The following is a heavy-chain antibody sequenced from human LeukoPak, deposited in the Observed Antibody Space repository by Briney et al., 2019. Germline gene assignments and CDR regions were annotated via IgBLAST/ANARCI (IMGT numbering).Heavy chain of an antibody. V-gene: IGHV3-30*18. J-gene: IGHJ5*02. D-gene: IGHD6-13*01. Sequence: GGSLRLSCAASGFTFSSYGMHWVRQAPGKGLEWVAVISYDGSNKYHADSVKGRFTISRDNSKNTLYLQMNSLRAEDTAVYYCAKDRDSSSWTPAGFDPWGQGTLVTVSS. CDR3: AKDRDSSSWTPAGFDP. CDR1: GFTFSSYG. CDR2: ISYDGSNK.